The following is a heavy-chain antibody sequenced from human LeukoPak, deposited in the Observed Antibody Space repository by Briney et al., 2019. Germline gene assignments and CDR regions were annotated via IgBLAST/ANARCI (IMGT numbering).Heavy chain of an antibody. CDR3: ASIVGATWDAFDI. Sequence: GGSLRLSCAASGFTFSSYSMNWVRQAPGKGLEWVSSISSSSSYIYYADSVKGRFTISRDNAKNSLYLQMNSLRAEDTAGYYCASIVGATWDAFDIWGQGTMVTVSS. V-gene: IGHV3-21*01. CDR2: ISSSSSYI. CDR1: GFTFSSYS. J-gene: IGHJ3*02. D-gene: IGHD1-26*01.